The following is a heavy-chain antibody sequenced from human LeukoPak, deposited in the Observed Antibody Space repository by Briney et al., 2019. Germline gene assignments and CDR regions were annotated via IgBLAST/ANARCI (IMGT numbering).Heavy chain of an antibody. CDR3: ARRGYYDSSGYGN. CDR1: GGSISSYY. V-gene: IGHV4-59*08. J-gene: IGHJ4*02. D-gene: IGHD3-22*01. Sequence: PSETLSLTCTVSGGSISSYYWSWIRQPPGKGLEWIGYIYYSGSTNYNPSLKSRVTISVDTSKNQFSLKLSSVTAADTAVYYCARRGYYDSSGYGNWGQGTLVTVSS. CDR2: IYYSGST.